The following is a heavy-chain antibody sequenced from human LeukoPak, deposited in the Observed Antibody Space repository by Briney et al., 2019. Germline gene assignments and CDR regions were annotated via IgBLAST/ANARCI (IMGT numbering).Heavy chain of an antibody. CDR3: ATDPTGFDY. CDR2: ITYGGDAT. CDR1: GFTFSSYA. J-gene: IGHJ4*02. Sequence: GGSLRLSCAASGFTFSSYAMSWVRQAPGKGLEWVSAITYGGDATYYADSVKGRFTISRDNSKNTLFLQMNSLRAEDTAVYYCATDPTGFDYWGQGTLVTVSS. V-gene: IGHV3-23*01. D-gene: IGHD3-10*01.